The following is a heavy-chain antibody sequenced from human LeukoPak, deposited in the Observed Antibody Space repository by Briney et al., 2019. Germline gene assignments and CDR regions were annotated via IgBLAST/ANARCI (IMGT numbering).Heavy chain of an antibody. D-gene: IGHD5-18*01. J-gene: IGHJ5*02. CDR3: ARGVDTAMVSGGYNWFEP. CDR2: IYTSGST. Sequence: SETLSLTRSVSGDSISSYSWNWIRQSAGKGLEWIGRIYTSGSTNYNPSLESRVTVSLDTSRNQFSLNLTSVTAADTAVYYCARGVDTAMVSGGYNWFEPWGQGIEVLVSS. V-gene: IGHV4-4*07. CDR1: GDSISSYS.